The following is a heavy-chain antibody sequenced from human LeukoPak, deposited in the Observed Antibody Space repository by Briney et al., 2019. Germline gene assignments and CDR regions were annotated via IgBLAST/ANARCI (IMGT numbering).Heavy chain of an antibody. CDR2: IYTSGST. J-gene: IGHJ4*02. D-gene: IGHD6-19*01. Sequence: SETLSLTCTVSGGSISSYYWSWIRQPAAKGLEWIGRIYTSGSTNYNPSLKSRVTISVDKSKNQFSLKLSSVTAADTAVYYCASSTLYSSGWYWGQGTLVTVSS. CDR1: GGSISSYY. CDR3: ASSTLYSSGWY. V-gene: IGHV4-4*07.